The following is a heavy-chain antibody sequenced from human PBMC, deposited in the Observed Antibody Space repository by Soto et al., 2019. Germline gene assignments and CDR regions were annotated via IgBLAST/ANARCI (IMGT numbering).Heavy chain of an antibody. J-gene: IGHJ4*02. CDR2: TYYSGST. V-gene: IGHV4-31*03. CDR3: ARANGDYGSGRGIDY. D-gene: IGHD3-10*01. CDR1: GGSISSGGYY. Sequence: QVQLQESGPGLVKPSQTLSLTCTVSGGSISSGGYYWSWIRQHPGKGLEWIGYTYYSGSTYYNPSLESRVTISVDTAKNQFCLKRRSVTAADRAVYSCARANGDYGSGRGIDYWGQGTLVTVSS.